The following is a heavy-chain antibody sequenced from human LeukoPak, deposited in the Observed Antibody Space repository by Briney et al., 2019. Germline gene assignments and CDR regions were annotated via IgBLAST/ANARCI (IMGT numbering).Heavy chain of an antibody. CDR1: GGSFSGYY. J-gene: IGHJ4*02. CDR3: ARGPIVVVPAASRGFDY. Sequence: SETLSLTCAVYGGSFSGYYWSWIRQPPGKGLEWIGEINHSGSTNYNPSLKSRVTVSVDTSKNQFSLKLSPVTAADTAVYYCARGPIVVVPAASRGFDYWGQGTLVTVSS. D-gene: IGHD2-2*01. CDR2: INHSGST. V-gene: IGHV4-34*01.